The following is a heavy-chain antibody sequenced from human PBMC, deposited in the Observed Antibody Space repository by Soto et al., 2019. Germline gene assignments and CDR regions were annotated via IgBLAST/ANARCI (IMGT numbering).Heavy chain of an antibody. J-gene: IGHJ6*02. D-gene: IGHD1-26*01. Sequence: EVQLVESGGGLVQPGGSLRLSCAASGFTFSSSWMDWVRQAPGKGLEWVANINQDGSEKHYIDSVKGRFTISRDNAKNSLYLQMNSLRAEDTAVYYCANFIGTYYYGMDVWGQGTTVTVSS. CDR3: ANFIGTYYYGMDV. CDR2: INQDGSEK. V-gene: IGHV3-7*01. CDR1: GFTFSSSW.